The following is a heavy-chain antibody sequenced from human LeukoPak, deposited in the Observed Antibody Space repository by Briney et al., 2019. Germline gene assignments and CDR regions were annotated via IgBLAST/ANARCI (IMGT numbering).Heavy chain of an antibody. CDR3: ARSYYYDSSGYFNSYYYYGMDV. CDR2: ISAYNGNT. J-gene: IGHJ6*02. Sequence: ASVKVSCKVSGYTFTSYGISWVRQAPGQGLEWMGWISAYNGNTNYAQKLQGRVTMTTDTSTSTAYMELRSLRSDDTAVYYCARSYYYDSSGYFNSYYYYGMDVWGQGTTVTVSS. V-gene: IGHV1-18*01. CDR1: GYTFTSYG. D-gene: IGHD3-22*01.